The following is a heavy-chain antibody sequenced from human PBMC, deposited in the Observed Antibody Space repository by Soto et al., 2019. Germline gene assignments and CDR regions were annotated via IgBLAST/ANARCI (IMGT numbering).Heavy chain of an antibody. CDR3: ARGSPPDY. J-gene: IGHJ4*02. CDR2: IWFDGNNK. Sequence: PGGSLRLSCAASGFTFSTYGMHWVRQAPGKGLEGVAVIWFDGNNKYYGDSVKDRFTISRDNSKNTLWLQMNSLRAEDTAVYYCARGSPPDYWGQGTLVTVSS. V-gene: IGHV3-33*01. CDR1: GFTFSTYG.